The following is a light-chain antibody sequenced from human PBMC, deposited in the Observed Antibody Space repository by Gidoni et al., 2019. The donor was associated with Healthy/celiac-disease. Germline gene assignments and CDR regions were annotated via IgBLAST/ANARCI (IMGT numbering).Light chain of an antibody. Sequence: EIVMTQSPATLSVSPGERATLSCRASQSVSSNLACYQQKPGQAPRLLIYGASPRATGIPARFSGSGSGTEFTLTISSLKSEDFAVYYCQQYKNWPLYSFGQGTKLEIK. CDR1: QSVSSN. V-gene: IGKV3-15*01. CDR3: QQYKNWPLYS. CDR2: GAS. J-gene: IGKJ2*03.